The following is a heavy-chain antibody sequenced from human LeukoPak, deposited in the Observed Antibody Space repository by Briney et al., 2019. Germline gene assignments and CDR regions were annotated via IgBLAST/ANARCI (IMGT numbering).Heavy chain of an antibody. CDR1: GFNFSDSR. D-gene: IGHD2-21*01. V-gene: IGHV3-7*04. Sequence: GGSLRLSCATSGFNFSDSRMTWVRQAPGKGLQWVANINRDGTEKHLLDSVEGRFTISRDNAKNSLYLQMNTLRPQYTALYFCVRGDWYLESWGQGTLVTVSS. CDR3: VRGDWYLES. J-gene: IGHJ4*02. CDR2: INRDGTEK.